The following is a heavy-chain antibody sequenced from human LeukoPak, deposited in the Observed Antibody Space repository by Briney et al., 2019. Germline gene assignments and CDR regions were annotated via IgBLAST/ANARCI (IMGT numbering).Heavy chain of an antibody. CDR2: IHYRGST. J-gene: IGHJ4*02. Sequence: PSETLSLTCTVSGGSISSYYWSWIRQSPGEGLEWIGYIHYRGSTNYNPPLKSRVTISVDTSKYQFSLKLSSLTAADTAVYYCARSVLGYSYGLHIDYWGQGTLVTVSS. V-gene: IGHV4-59*01. D-gene: IGHD5-18*01. CDR3: ARSVLGYSYGLHIDY. CDR1: GGSISSYY.